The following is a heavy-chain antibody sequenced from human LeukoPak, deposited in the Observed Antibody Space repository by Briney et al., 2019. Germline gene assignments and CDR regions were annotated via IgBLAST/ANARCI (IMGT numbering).Heavy chain of an antibody. J-gene: IGHJ4*02. CDR1: GDSVSSNSAA. CDR2: TFYGSKWYN. D-gene: IGHD6-19*01. CDR3: ARDSKAVAGTSLIDY. Sequence: SQTLSLTCAISGDSVSSNSAARNWIRQSPSRGLEWLGRTFYGSKWYNDYAVSVKSRITITPDTSKNQFSLQLNSVTPEDTAVYYCARDSKAVAGTSLIDYRGQGTLVTVSS. V-gene: IGHV6-1*01.